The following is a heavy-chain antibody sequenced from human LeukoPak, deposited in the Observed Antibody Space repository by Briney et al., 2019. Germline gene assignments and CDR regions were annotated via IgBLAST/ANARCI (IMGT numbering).Heavy chain of an antibody. CDR2: IIPIFGTA. CDR3: ARDQYDSSGYYYY. D-gene: IGHD3-22*01. J-gene: IGHJ4*02. CDR1: GGTFSSYA. Sequence: VASVKVSCKASGGTFSSYAISWVRQAPGQGLEWMGGIIPIFGTANYAQKFQGRVTITTDESTSTAYMELSSLRSEDTAVYYCARDQYDSSGYYYYWGQGTLVTVSS. V-gene: IGHV1-69*05.